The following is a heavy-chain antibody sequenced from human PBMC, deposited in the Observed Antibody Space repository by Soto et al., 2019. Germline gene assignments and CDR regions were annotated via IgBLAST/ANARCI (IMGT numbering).Heavy chain of an antibody. V-gene: IGHV3-48*01. D-gene: IGHD5-18*01. J-gene: IGHJ5*02. CDR2: ISSSSSTI. Sequence: GGSLRLSCAASGFTFSSYSMNWVRQAPGKGLEWVSYISSSSSTIYYADSVKGRFTISRDNAKNSLYLQMNSLRSEDTAVYYCARTSGYSFRNWFDPWGQGTLVTVSS. CDR3: ARTSGYSFRNWFDP. CDR1: GFTFSSYS.